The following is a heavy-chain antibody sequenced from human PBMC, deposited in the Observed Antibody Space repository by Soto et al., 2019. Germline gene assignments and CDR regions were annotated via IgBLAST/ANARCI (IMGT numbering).Heavy chain of an antibody. V-gene: IGHV1-69*06. J-gene: IGHJ6*02. CDR3: ARDGYRTYYDFWSGYYYGMDV. CDR2: IIPIFGTA. CDR1: GGTFSSYA. Sequence: QVQLVQSGAEVKKPGSSVKVSCKASGGTFSSYAISWVRQAPGQGLEWMGGIIPIFGTANYAQKFQGRVTITADKSTSTAYMELSSLRSEVTAVYYCARDGYRTYYDFWSGYYYGMDVWGQGTTVTVSS. D-gene: IGHD3-3*01.